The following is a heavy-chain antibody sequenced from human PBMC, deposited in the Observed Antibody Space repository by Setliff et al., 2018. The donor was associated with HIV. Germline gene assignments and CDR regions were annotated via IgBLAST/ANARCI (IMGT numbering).Heavy chain of an antibody. Sequence: SETLSLTCAVYGGSFSGYYWSWIRQPPGKGLEWIGEINHDRTTNYNPSLKSRVTISVDTSKNQFSLTLNSVTADDTAIYYCARGPPFAYWGQGLLVTVSS. CDR2: INHDRTT. V-gene: IGHV4-34*01. CDR3: ARGPPFAY. J-gene: IGHJ4*02. CDR1: GGSFSGYY.